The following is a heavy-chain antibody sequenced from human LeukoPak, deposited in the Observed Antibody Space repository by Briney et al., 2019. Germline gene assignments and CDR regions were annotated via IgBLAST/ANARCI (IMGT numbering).Heavy chain of an antibody. CDR2: MNPNSGNT. CDR3: AREDYYDSGSNDY. V-gene: IGHV1-8*03. Sequence: ASVKVSCKASGYTFTGYYMHWVRQATGQGLEWMGWMNPNSGNTAYAQKFQGRVTITRNTSISTAYMELSSLRSEDTAVYYCAREDYYDSGSNDYWGQGTLVTVSS. D-gene: IGHD3-22*01. CDR1: GYTFTGYY. J-gene: IGHJ4*02.